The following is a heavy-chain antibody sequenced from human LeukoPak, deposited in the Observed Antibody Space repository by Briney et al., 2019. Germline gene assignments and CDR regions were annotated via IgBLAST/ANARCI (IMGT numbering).Heavy chain of an antibody. D-gene: IGHD6-13*01. CDR3: ARQSAAAGDFDY. CDR2: IYYSGST. J-gene: IGHJ4*02. CDR1: GGSISSYY. Sequence: SETLSLTCTVSGGSISSYYWSWIRQPPGKGLEWIWYIYYSGSTNYNPSLKSRVTISVDTSKNQFSLKLSSVTAADTAVYYCARQSAAAGDFDYWGQGTLVTVSS. V-gene: IGHV4-59*08.